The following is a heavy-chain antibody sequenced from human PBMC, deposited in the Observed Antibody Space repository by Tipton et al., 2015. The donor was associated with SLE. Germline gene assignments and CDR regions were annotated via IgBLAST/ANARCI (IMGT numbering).Heavy chain of an antibody. CDR3: ARRGLTFNYYYYMDV. Sequence: SLRLSCAASGFTFGDYAMHWVRQAPGKGLEWVSLITWDGGSTFYGDSVKGRFTIFRDNDKDSLYLQMNSLRPEDTAVYYCARRGLTFNYYYYMDVWGKGTTVTVSS. CDR2: ITWDGGST. V-gene: IGHV3-43D*03. D-gene: IGHD1-20*01. CDR1: GFTFGDYA. J-gene: IGHJ6*03.